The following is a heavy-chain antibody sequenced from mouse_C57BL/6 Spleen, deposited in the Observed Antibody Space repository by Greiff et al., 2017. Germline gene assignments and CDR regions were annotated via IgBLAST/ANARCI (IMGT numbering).Heavy chain of an antibody. D-gene: IGHD1-1*01. V-gene: IGHV1-50*01. Sequence: QVQLQQPGAELVKPGASVKLSCKASGYTFTSYWMQWVKQRPGQGLEWIGEIDPSASYTNYNQKFKGKATLTVDTSSSTAYMQLSSLTSEDSAVYYCARGGGTTVVATRYFDVWGTGTTVTVSS. CDR2: IDPSASYT. CDR3: ARGGGTTVVATRYFDV. CDR1: GYTFTSYW. J-gene: IGHJ1*03.